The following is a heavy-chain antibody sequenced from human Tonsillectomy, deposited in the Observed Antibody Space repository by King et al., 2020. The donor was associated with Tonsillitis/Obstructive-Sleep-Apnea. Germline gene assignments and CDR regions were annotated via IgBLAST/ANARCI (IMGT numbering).Heavy chain of an antibody. D-gene: IGHD2-2*01. J-gene: IGHJ5*02. CDR3: ARLEVVLLPGSIPPGNNWFDP. V-gene: IGHV5-51*03. CDR2: IYPGDSDT. Sequence: QLVQSGAEVKKPGESLKISCKSAGYRFTSYWIGWVRQVPGKGLEWMGIIYPGDSDTRYSPSFQGQVTISADKSISTAYLQWSSLKASDTAMYYCARLEVVLLPGSIPPGNNWFDPWGQGTLVTVSS. CDR1: GYRFTSYW.